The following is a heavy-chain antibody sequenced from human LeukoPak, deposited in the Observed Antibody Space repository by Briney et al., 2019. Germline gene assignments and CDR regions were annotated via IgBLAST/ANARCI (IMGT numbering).Heavy chain of an antibody. V-gene: IGHV3-48*03. Sequence: PGGSLRLSCAASGFTFSSYEMNWVRQASGKGLEWVSYISSSGSTIYYADSVKGRFTISRDNAKNSLYLQMNSLTAEDTAVHYCVRAYHPGGWFDPWGQGTLVTVSS. J-gene: IGHJ5*02. D-gene: IGHD2-21*01. CDR3: VRAYHPGGWFDP. CDR2: ISSSGSTI. CDR1: GFTFSSYE.